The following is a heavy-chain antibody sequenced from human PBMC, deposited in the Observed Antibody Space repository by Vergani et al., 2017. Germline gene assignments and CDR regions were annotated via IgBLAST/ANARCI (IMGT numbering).Heavy chain of an antibody. D-gene: IGHD3-10*01. Sequence: QLQLQESGPGLVKPSETLSLTCTVSGGSISSSSYYWGWIRQPPGKGLEWIGSIYYSGSTYYNPSLKSRVTISVDTSKNQFSLKLSSVTAADTAVYYFARHSPIMVRGVIAYLRPLDYWGQGTLVTVSS. CDR3: ARHSPIMVRGVIAYLRPLDY. CDR2: IYYSGST. CDR1: GGSISSSSYY. V-gene: IGHV4-39*01. J-gene: IGHJ4*02.